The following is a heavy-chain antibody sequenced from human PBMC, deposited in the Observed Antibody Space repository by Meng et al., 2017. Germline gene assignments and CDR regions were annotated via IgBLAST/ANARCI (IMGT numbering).Heavy chain of an antibody. CDR2: IDWDADK. Sequence: SGPTLVKPTQTLTLTCTFSGFSLSTSGMRVSWIRQPPGKAQEWLARIDWDADKFYSTSLKTRLTISMDTSKNQVVLTMTNMDPVDTGTYYCARIRDGHYFDYWGQGTPVTVSS. CDR3: ARIRDGHYFDY. V-gene: IGHV2-70*04. CDR1: GFSLSTSGMR. J-gene: IGHJ4*02.